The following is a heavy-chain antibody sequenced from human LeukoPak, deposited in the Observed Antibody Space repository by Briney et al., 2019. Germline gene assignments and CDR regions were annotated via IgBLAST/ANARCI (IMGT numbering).Heavy chain of an antibody. J-gene: IGHJ4*02. V-gene: IGHV4-59*01. CDR3: ARYTNREFDF. CDR2: MYHSGST. Sequence: SETLSLTCTVSGGSISSYFWSWIRQPPGKGLRWIGYMYHSGSTYYNPSLKSRVTISIDTSKNQFSLKLTSVTAADTAVYYCARYTNREFDFWGQGTLVTVSS. D-gene: IGHD2-2*02. CDR1: GGSISSYF.